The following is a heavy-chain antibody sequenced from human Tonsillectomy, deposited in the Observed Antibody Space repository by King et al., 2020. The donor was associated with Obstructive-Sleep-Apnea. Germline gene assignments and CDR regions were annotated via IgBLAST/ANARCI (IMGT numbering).Heavy chain of an antibody. J-gene: IGHJ4*02. CDR1: GFTFSSYW. V-gene: IGHV3-74*01. CDR3: VRAVAGFGDY. D-gene: IGHD6-19*01. Sequence: VQLVESGGGLVQPGGSLRLSCAASGFTFSSYWMHWVRQSPGKGLLWFSRSSSDGSVTTYADFVKGRFTVSRDDAKNTLYLQMNSLRADDTAVYYCVRAVAGFGDYWGQGTLVTVSS. CDR2: SSSDGSVT.